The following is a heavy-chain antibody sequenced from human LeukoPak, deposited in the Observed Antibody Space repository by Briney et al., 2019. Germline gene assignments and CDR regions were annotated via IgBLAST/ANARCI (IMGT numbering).Heavy chain of an antibody. Sequence: SVKVSCKASGGTFSSYAISWVRQAPGQGLEWMGGIIPIFGTANYAQKFQGRVTITTDESTSTAYMELSSLRSEDTAVYYCARSYCSSTSCPDLRYYYYYYMDVWGKGITVTVSS. CDR2: IIPIFGTA. CDR3: ARSYCSSTSCPDLRYYYYYYMDV. V-gene: IGHV1-69*05. D-gene: IGHD2-2*01. J-gene: IGHJ6*03. CDR1: GGTFSSYA.